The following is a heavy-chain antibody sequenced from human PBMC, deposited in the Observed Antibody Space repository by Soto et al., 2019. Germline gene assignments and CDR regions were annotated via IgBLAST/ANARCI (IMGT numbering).Heavy chain of an antibody. V-gene: IGHV3-21*01. Sequence: EVQLVESGGGLVKPGGSLRLSCAASGFTFSSYSMNWVRQAPGKGLEWVSSISSSSSYIYYADSVKGRFTISRDNAKNSLDLQMNSLRAEDTAVYYCARDAGMGTDYGDYYYYYYMDVWGKGTTVTVSS. CDR3: ARDAGMGTDYGDYYYYYYMDV. D-gene: IGHD4-17*01. J-gene: IGHJ6*03. CDR1: GFTFSSYS. CDR2: ISSSSSYI.